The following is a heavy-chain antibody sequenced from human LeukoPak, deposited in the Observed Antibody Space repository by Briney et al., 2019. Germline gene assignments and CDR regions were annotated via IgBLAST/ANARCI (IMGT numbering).Heavy chain of an antibody. CDR3: ARGGTVTTFDY. D-gene: IGHD4-17*01. Sequence: PGGSLRLSCAASGFIFSGYWMHWVRQAPGKGLVWVSRINSDGSTTSYADSVKGRFTISRDNARNTLYLQMNSLRGEDTAVYYCARGGTVTTFDYWGQGTLVTVSS. CDR1: GFIFSGYW. J-gene: IGHJ4*02. CDR2: INSDGSTT. V-gene: IGHV3-74*01.